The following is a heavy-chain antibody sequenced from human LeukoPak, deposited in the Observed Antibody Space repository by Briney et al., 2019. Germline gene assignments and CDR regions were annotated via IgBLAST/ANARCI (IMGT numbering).Heavy chain of an antibody. V-gene: IGHV1-3*01. CDR3: ARGWLLLIYDY. J-gene: IGHJ4*02. Sequence: ASVKVSCKASGYTFTSYAMQWVRQAPGHRLEWMGWITAGNGNTKYSQKFQGRVTITRDTSASTAYMELSSLRSEDTAVYYCARGWLLLIYDYWGQGTLVTVSS. D-gene: IGHD3-22*01. CDR2: ITAGNGNT. CDR1: GYTFTSYA.